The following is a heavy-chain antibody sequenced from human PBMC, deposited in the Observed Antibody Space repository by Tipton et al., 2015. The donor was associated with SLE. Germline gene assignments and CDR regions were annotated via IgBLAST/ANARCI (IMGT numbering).Heavy chain of an antibody. Sequence: SLRLSCAASGFTFSSYSMNWVRQAPGKGLEWVSSISSSSSYIYYADSVKGRFTISRDNAKNSLYLQMNSLRAEDTAVYYCARGPRSSWYYFDYWGQGTLVTVSS. D-gene: IGHD6-13*01. CDR1: GFTFSSYS. J-gene: IGHJ4*02. V-gene: IGHV3-21*01. CDR3: ARGPRSSWYYFDY. CDR2: ISSSSSYI.